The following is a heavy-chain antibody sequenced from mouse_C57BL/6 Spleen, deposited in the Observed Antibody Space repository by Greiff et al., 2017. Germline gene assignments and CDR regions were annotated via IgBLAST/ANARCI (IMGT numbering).Heavy chain of an antibody. CDR2: IHPSDSDT. Sequence: VQLQQPGAELVKPGASVKVSCKASGYTFTSYWMHWVKQRPGQGLEWIGRIHPSDSDTNYNQKFKGKATLSVDKSSSTAYMQLSSLTSEDSAVYYCAIARPVGYFDVWGTGTTVTVSS. CDR3: AIARPVGYFDV. D-gene: IGHD1-1*02. V-gene: IGHV1-74*01. CDR1: GYTFTSYW. J-gene: IGHJ1*03.